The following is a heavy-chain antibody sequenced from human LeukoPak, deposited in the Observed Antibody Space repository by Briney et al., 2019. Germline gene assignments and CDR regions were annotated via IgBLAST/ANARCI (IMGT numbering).Heavy chain of an antibody. V-gene: IGHV1-2*02. J-gene: IGHJ5*02. Sequence: ASVKVSCKASGYTFTGYYVHWVRQAPGQGLEWMGWINPNSGGTNYAQKFQGRVTMTRDTSISTAYMELSRLRSDDTAVYYCARDRRCYFRCGGDLAFDPWGQGTLVTVSS. CDR3: ARDRRCYFRCGGDLAFDP. D-gene: IGHD2-21*02. CDR2: INPNSGGT. CDR1: GYTFTGYY.